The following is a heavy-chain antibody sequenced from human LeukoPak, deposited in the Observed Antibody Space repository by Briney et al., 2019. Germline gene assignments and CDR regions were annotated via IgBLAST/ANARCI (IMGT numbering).Heavy chain of an antibody. D-gene: IGHD4-17*01. Sequence: SETLSLTCTVSGGSISSSSYYWSWIRQPPGKGLEWIGYIYYSGSTNYNPSLKSRVTISVDTSKNQFSLRLSSVTAADTAVYYCARFYGDGWNWFDPWGQGTLVTVSS. J-gene: IGHJ5*02. V-gene: IGHV4-61*01. CDR3: ARFYGDGWNWFDP. CDR1: GGSISSSSYY. CDR2: IYYSGST.